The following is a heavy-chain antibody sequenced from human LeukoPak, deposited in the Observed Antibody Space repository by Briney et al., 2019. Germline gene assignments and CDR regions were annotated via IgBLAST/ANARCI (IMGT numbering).Heavy chain of an antibody. V-gene: IGHV4-59*10. CDR1: GGSFSSYY. CDR2: IYTSGST. J-gene: IGHJ4*02. CDR3: ARTTKDYYGSGSYPSCFDY. D-gene: IGHD3-10*01. Sequence: PSETLSLTCAVYGGSFSSYYWSWIRQPAGKGLEWIGRIYTSGSTNYNPSLKSRVTMSVDTSKNQFSLKLSSVTAADTAVYYCARTTKDYYGSGSYPSCFDYWGQGTLVTVSS.